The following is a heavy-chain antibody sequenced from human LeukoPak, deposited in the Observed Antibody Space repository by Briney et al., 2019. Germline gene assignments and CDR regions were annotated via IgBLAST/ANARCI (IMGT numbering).Heavy chain of an antibody. D-gene: IGHD3-3*01. CDR2: ISAYNGNT. V-gene: IGHV1-18*01. CDR1: GGTFTSYG. CDR3: ARDSRITIFGVVGDAFDI. Sequence: ASVKVSCKASGGTFTSYGISWVRQAPGQGLEWMGWISAYNGNTNYAQKLQGRVTMTTDTSTSTAYMELRSLRSDDTAVYYCARDSRITIFGVVGDAFDIWGQGTMVTVSS. J-gene: IGHJ3*02.